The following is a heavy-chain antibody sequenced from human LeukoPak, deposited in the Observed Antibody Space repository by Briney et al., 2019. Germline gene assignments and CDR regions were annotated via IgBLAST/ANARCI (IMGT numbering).Heavy chain of an antibody. D-gene: IGHD3-16*01. J-gene: IGHJ4*02. V-gene: IGHV1-69*13. CDR2: IIPIFGTA. Sequence: SVKVSCKASGGTFSSYAISWVRQAPGQGLEWMGGIIPIFGTANYAQKFQGRVTITADESTSTAYMELSSLRSEDTAVCYCARVGSYDYVWGSLDYWGQGTLVTVSS. CDR1: GGTFSSYA. CDR3: ARVGSYDYVWGSLDY.